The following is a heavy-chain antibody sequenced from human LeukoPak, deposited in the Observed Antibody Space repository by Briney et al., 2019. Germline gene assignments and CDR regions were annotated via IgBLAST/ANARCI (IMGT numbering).Heavy chain of an antibody. V-gene: IGHV4-59*01. Sequence: PSETLSPTCTVSGGSISSYYWSWIRQPPGKGLEWIGYIYYSGSTNYNPSLKSRVTISVDTSKNQFSLKLSSVTAADTAVYYCARGSGYENFDYWGQGTLVTVSS. CDR2: IYYSGST. J-gene: IGHJ4*02. CDR3: ARGSGYENFDY. D-gene: IGHD5-12*01. CDR1: GGSISSYY.